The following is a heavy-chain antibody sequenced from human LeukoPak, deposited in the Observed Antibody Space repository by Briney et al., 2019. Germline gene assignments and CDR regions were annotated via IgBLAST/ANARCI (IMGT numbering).Heavy chain of an antibody. V-gene: IGHV3-23*01. Sequence: GGSLRLSCAASGLTFSSYAKSWVRQAPGKGLEWVSGISATGGSTYYADSVKGRFTISRDNSKNMLYLQMSSLRAEDTAVYYCAKDPSGSYFDYWGQGTLVTVSS. D-gene: IGHD1-26*01. CDR2: ISATGGST. CDR3: AKDPSGSYFDY. CDR1: GLTFSSYA. J-gene: IGHJ4*02.